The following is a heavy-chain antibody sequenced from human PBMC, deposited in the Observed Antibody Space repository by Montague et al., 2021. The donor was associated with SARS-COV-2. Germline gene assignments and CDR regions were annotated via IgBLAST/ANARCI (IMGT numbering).Heavy chain of an antibody. CDR2: VNHSGST. Sequence: SETLSLTCAVYGGSFSGYYWSWIRQPPRNGQEWIGEVNHSGSTTSNPSLTSRVTLSVDTSKNQFTLKLSSVTAADTAVYCCSGGTKGGFTYDYDSSGYARDYWGQGTVVTVSS. J-gene: IGHJ4*02. D-gene: IGHD3-22*01. CDR3: SGGTKGGFTYDYDSSGYARDY. V-gene: IGHV4-34*01. CDR1: GGSFSGYY.